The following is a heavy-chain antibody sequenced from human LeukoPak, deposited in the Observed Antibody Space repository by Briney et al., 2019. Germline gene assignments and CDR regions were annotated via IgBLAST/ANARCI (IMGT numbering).Heavy chain of an antibody. CDR3: ARGPSYYYDSSGYSGLDY. CDR1: GGSISSYY. D-gene: IGHD3-22*01. Sequence: PSETLSLTCTVSGGSISSYYWSWIRQPPGKGLEGIGYIYYSGSTNYNPSLKSRVTISVDTSKNQFSLKLSSVTAADTAVYYCARGPSYYYDSSGYSGLDYWGQGTLVTVSS. J-gene: IGHJ4*02. V-gene: IGHV4-59*01. CDR2: IYYSGST.